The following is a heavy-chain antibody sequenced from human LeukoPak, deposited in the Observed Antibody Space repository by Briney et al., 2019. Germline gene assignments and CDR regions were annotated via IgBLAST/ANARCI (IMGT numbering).Heavy chain of an antibody. CDR2: IKEDGAET. CDR3: AKEGRSLQTY. Sequence: GSLRLSCAASGFMFSSNWMSWVRLAPGKGLEWVANIKEDGAETYYVDSVKGRFTIPRDNAKNSLYLQMNSLRVEDTAVYYCAKEGRSLQTYWGQGTLVTVSS. CDR1: GFMFSSNW. V-gene: IGHV3-7*03. D-gene: IGHD5-24*01. J-gene: IGHJ4*02.